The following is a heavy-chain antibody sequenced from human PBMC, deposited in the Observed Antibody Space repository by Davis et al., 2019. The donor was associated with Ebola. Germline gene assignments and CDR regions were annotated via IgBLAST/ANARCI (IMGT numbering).Heavy chain of an antibody. CDR2: ISGSGGGT. J-gene: IGHJ4*02. Sequence: GESLKISCAASGFTFNTYAMNWVRQVPGKGLEWVSEISGSGGGTYYTDSVKGRFTISRDNSKNTLYLQMDSLRVEDTAVYYCAAATVTTVYFDYWGQGTLVTVSS. CDR3: AAATVTTVYFDY. D-gene: IGHD4-17*01. V-gene: IGHV3-23*01. CDR1: GFTFNTYA.